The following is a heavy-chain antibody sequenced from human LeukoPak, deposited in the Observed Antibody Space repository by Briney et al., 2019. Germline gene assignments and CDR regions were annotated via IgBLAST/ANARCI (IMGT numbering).Heavy chain of an antibody. CDR1: GYTFTSHW. CDR3: ARLRTGGGIHDAVDI. Sequence: GESLKISCKTSGYTFTSHWIAWVRQMPGKGLEWMGVVYPDDSDARYGPSFQGQVTISADKSINTAYLQWSNLEASDTAMYYCARLRTGGGIHDAVDIWGQGTLVTVSS. J-gene: IGHJ3*02. D-gene: IGHD3-10*01. CDR2: VYPDDSDA. V-gene: IGHV5-51*01.